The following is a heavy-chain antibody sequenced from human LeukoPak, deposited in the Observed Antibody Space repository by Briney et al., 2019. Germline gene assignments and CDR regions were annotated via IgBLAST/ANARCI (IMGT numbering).Heavy chain of an antibody. J-gene: IGHJ4*02. CDR1: GFTFDDYA. D-gene: IGHD4-17*01. CDR2: ISGDGGST. CDR3: AKGSLYGDYFYFDY. Sequence: GSLRLSCAASGFTFDDYAMHWVRQAPGKGLEWVSLISGDGGSTYYADSVKGRFTISRDNSKNSLYLQMNSLRTEDTALYYCAKGSLYGDYFYFDYWGQGTLVTVSS. V-gene: IGHV3-43*02.